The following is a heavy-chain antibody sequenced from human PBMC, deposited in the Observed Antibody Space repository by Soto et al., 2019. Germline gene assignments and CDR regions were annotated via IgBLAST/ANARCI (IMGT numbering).Heavy chain of an antibody. J-gene: IGHJ4*02. CDR3: ARGWLRDPWMY. CDR1: GFTFSTYN. V-gene: IGHV3-21*01. Sequence: EVQLVESGGGLVKPGGSLRLSCAASGFTFSTYNMNWVRQAPGKGLEWVASISSTSVYMYYANSLKGRFTISRANAKSSLYLQVNSLRAEDTAVYYCARGWLRDPWMYWGQGTRVTVSS. CDR2: ISSTSVYM. D-gene: IGHD5-12*01.